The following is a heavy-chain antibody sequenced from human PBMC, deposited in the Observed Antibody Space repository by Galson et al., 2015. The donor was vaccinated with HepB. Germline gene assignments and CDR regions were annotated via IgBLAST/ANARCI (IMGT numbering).Heavy chain of an antibody. V-gene: IGHV4-39*01. CDR1: GGSIISSRNY. CDR3: ARPRYCSSASCSASFDL. Sequence: LSLTCTVSGGSIISSRNYWGWIRQPPGRGLEWMGGIYYSGSTHYKPSLKSRLTLSVDTSKHQFSLKLSSVTAADTAVYYCARPRYCSSASCSASFDLWGQGTLVTVSS. CDR2: IYYSGST. J-gene: IGHJ4*02. D-gene: IGHD2-2*01.